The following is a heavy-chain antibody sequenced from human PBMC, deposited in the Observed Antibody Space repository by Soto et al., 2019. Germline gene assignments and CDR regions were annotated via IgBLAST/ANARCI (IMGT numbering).Heavy chain of an antibody. CDR3: AKDRVNHNSVWDPFDI. CDR2: IGSVGGDT. D-gene: IGHD1-20*01. CDR1: GFTFRNYA. Sequence: GGSLRLSCAASGFTFRNYAMSWVRQAPGKGLEWVSTIGSVGGDTYYADSVKGRFAISRDDSKNTLDLQMNSLRAEDTAVYYCAKDRVNHNSVWDPFDIWGQGTMVTVS. V-gene: IGHV3-23*01. J-gene: IGHJ3*02.